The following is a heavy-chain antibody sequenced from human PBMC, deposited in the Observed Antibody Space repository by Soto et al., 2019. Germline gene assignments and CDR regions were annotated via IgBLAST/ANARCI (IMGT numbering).Heavy chain of an antibody. CDR2: IYYSGST. D-gene: IGHD5-12*01. V-gene: IGHV4-39*01. Sequence: PSETLSLTCTVSGGSISSSSYYWGWIRQPPGKGLEWIGSIYYSGSTYYNPSLKSRVTISVDTSKNQFSLKLSSATAADTAVYYCARFSSATIDFDYWGQGTLVTVSS. J-gene: IGHJ4*02. CDR3: ARFSSATIDFDY. CDR1: GGSISSSSYY.